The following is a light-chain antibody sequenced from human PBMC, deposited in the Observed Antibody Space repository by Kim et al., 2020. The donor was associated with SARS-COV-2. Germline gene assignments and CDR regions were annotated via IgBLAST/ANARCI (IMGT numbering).Light chain of an antibody. CDR1: SGYSNYK. CDR2: VGTGGIVG. CDR3: GADHGSGSDFVFWV. Sequence: QPVLTQPHSASASLGASVTLTCTLSSGYSNYKVDWYQQRPGKGPRFVMRVGTGGIVGSKGDGIPDRFSVLGSGLNRYLTIKNIQEEDESDYHCGADHGSGSDFVFWVFGGGTQRTVL. J-gene: IGLJ3*02. V-gene: IGLV9-49*01.